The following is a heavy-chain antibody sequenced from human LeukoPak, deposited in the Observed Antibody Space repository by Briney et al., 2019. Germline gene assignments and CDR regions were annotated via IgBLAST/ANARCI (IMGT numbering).Heavy chain of an antibody. Sequence: SETLSLTCTVSGGSISSYYWSWIRQPPGKGLEWIGYIYYSGSTNYNPSLKSRVTISVDTSKNQFSLKLSSVTAADTAVYYCARLGYSGPLNYHYYGMDVWGQGTTATVSS. J-gene: IGHJ6*02. CDR3: ARLGYSGPLNYHYYGMDV. CDR1: GGSISSYY. CDR2: IYYSGST. V-gene: IGHV4-59*01. D-gene: IGHD5-12*01.